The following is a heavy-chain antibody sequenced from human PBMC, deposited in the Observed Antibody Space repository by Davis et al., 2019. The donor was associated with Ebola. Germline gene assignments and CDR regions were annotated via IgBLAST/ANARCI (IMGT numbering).Heavy chain of an antibody. V-gene: IGHV3-30-3*01. CDR2: ISYDGSNK. D-gene: IGHD6-6*01. Sequence: PGGSLRLSCAASGFTFSSYAMHWVRQAPGKGLEWVAVISYDGSNKYYADSVKGRFTISRDNSKNTLYLQMNSLRAEDTAVYYCARDLGAARLFSGYYGMDVWGKGTTVTVSS. CDR3: ARDLGAARLFSGYYGMDV. J-gene: IGHJ6*04. CDR1: GFTFSSYA.